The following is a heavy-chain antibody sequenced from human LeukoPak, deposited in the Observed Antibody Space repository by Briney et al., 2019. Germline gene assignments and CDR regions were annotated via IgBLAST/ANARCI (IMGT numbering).Heavy chain of an antibody. CDR3: ARDCPRCYTGSAFDI. CDR2: IIPIFGTE. J-gene: IGHJ3*02. V-gene: IGHV1-69*05. CDR1: VGTFSRYA. Sequence: PGASVKVSCKASVGTFSRYAISWVRQAPGQGREGMGGIIPIFGTENYAQKFQGRVTITTDESTSTAYMELSSLRSEDTAGYYCARDCPRCYTGSAFDIWGQGTMVTVSS. D-gene: IGHD2-2*02.